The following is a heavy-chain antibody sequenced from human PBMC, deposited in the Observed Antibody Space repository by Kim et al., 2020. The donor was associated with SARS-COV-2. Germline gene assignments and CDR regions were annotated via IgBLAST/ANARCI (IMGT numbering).Heavy chain of an antibody. Sequence: YAQKFQGRVTMTEDTSTDTAYMELSSLRSEDTAVYYCATGTGTTPPLFDYWGQGTLVTVSS. J-gene: IGHJ4*02. D-gene: IGHD1-7*01. CDR3: ATGTGTTPPLFDY. V-gene: IGHV1-24*01.